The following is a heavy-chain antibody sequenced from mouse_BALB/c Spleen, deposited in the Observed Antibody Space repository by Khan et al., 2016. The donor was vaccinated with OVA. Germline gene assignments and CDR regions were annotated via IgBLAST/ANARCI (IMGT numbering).Heavy chain of an antibody. CDR3: TRKDYYDYDPFPY. CDR2: INYSGNT. V-gene: IGHV3-2*02. Sequence: EVKLKESGPGLVKPSQSLSLTCTVTDYSITSEYAWNWIRQFPGNKLEWMGYINYSGNTRYNPSLKSRISITRDTSKNQFFLQLNSVTTEDTATYYCTRKDYYDYDPFPYWGQGTLVTVSA. D-gene: IGHD2-4*01. J-gene: IGHJ3*01. CDR1: DYSITSEYA.